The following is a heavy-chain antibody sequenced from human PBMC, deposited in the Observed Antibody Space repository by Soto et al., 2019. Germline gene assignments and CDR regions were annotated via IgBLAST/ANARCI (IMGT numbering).Heavy chain of an antibody. J-gene: IGHJ5*02. D-gene: IGHD2-15*01. Sequence: GASVKVSCKASGYTFTSYGISWWRQAPGQGLEWMGWISAYNGNTNYAQKLQGRVTMTTDTSTSTAYMELRSLRSDDTAMYYCARVEYCSGGSCYGWFDPWGQGTLVTVSS. CDR1: GYTFTSYG. V-gene: IGHV1-18*01. CDR3: ARVEYCSGGSCYGWFDP. CDR2: ISAYNGNT.